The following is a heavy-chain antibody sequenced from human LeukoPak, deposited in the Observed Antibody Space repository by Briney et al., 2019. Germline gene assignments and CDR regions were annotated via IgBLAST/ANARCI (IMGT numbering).Heavy chain of an antibody. CDR1: GYTLTELS. CDR3: ARVKQWLSQAYDG. V-gene: IGHV1-18*01. Sequence: ASVKVSCKVSGYTLTELSMHWVRQAPGQGLEWMGWISAYNGNTNYAQKLQGRVTMTTDTSTSTAYMELRSLRSDDTAVYYCARVKQWLSQAYDGWGQGTLVTVSS. D-gene: IGHD6-19*01. J-gene: IGHJ4*02. CDR2: ISAYNGNT.